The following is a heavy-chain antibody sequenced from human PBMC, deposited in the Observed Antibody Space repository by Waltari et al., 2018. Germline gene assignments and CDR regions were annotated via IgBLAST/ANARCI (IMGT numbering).Heavy chain of an antibody. J-gene: IGHJ6*03. Sequence: QVQLQESGPGLVKPSETLSLTCTVSGGSIRSYYWSWIRQPPGKGLEWIGYIYYSGSTNYNPSLKSRVTISVDTSKNQFSLKLSSVTAADTAVYYCARIPYSYYYYYMDVWGKGTTVTISS. CDR1: GGSIRSYY. V-gene: IGHV4-59*01. D-gene: IGHD1-26*01. CDR2: IYYSGST. CDR3: ARIPYSYYYYYMDV.